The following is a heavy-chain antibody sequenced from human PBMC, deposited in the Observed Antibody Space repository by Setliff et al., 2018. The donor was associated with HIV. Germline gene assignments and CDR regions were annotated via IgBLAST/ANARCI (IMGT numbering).Heavy chain of an antibody. Sequence: GGSLRLSCAASGFTFSSYGMHWVRQAPGKGLEWVAFIRYDGSNKYYADSVKGRFTISRDNSKNTLYLQMNSLRAEDTAVYYCAKDRGMISRAQEGYFDYWGQGTLVTVSS. CDR2: IRYDGSNK. J-gene: IGHJ4*02. CDR3: AKDRGMISRAQEGYFDY. D-gene: IGHD3-22*01. CDR1: GFTFSSYG. V-gene: IGHV3-30*02.